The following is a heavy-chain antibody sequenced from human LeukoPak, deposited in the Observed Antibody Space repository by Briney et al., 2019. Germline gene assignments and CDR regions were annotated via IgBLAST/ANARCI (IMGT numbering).Heavy chain of an antibody. CDR2: TSTSGGSA. J-gene: IGHJ4*02. Sequence: GGSLRPSCAASGFTFSNNAMSWVRQAPGKGLEWVSATSTSGGSAYYADSVKGRFTISRDNSKNTLYLQMDSLRADDTAVYYCARYSGSYYYPPAWDLWGQGTLVTVSS. CDR1: GFTFSNNA. D-gene: IGHD1-26*01. CDR3: ARYSGSYYYPPAWDL. V-gene: IGHV3-23*01.